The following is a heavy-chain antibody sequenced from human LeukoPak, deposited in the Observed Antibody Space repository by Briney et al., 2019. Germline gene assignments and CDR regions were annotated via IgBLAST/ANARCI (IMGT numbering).Heavy chain of an antibody. Sequence: GGSLRLSCAASGFTFSSYGMHWVRQAPGKGLEWVAFIRYDGSNKFYADSVKGRFTISRDNSKNTLYLQMNSLRAEDTAMYYCAKVLAYGAYYYYYMDVWGKGTTVTVSS. CDR3: AKVLAYGAYYYYYMDV. CDR2: IRYDGSNK. D-gene: IGHD4/OR15-4a*01. J-gene: IGHJ6*03. V-gene: IGHV3-30*02. CDR1: GFTFSSYG.